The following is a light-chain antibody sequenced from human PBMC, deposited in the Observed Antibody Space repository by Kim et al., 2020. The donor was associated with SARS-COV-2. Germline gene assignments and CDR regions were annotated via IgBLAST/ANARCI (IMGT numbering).Light chain of an antibody. J-gene: IGLJ3*02. Sequence: QSALTHPASVSGSPGQSITISCTGTSSDVGGYNYVSWYQQHPGKAPKLMIYEVSNRPSGVSNRFSGSKSGNTASLTISGLQAEDETDYYCSSYTSSSTWVFGGGTQLTVL. CDR2: EVS. CDR3: SSYTSSSTWV. V-gene: IGLV2-14*01. CDR1: SSDVGGYNY.